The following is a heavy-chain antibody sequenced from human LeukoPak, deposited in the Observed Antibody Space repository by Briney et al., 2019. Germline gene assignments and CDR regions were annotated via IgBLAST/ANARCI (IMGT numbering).Heavy chain of an antibody. CDR2: IGGSGGSA. CDR1: GFTFSSYA. J-gene: IGHJ6*03. D-gene: IGHD3-10*02. Sequence: GGSLRLSCAASGFTFSSYAMSWVRQAPGKGLQWVSAIGGSGGSAHYADSVKGRFTISRDNSNNTLYLQMNSLRAEDTAVYYCAKKMLAHMDVWGKGTTVTVSS. CDR3: AKKMLAHMDV. V-gene: IGHV3-23*01.